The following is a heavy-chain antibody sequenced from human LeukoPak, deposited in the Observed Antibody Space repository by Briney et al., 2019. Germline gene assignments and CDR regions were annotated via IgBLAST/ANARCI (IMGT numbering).Heavy chain of an antibody. CDR2: IVVGSGNT. D-gene: IGHD1-26*01. V-gene: IGHV1-58*02. Sequence: ASVKVSCKASGFTFTSSAMQWVRQARGQRLEWIGWIVVGSGNTNYAQKFQERVTITRDMSTSTAYMELSSLRSEDTAVYYCASYTYYYYGMDVWGQGTTVTVSS. CDR1: GFTFTSSA. CDR3: ASYTYYYYGMDV. J-gene: IGHJ6*02.